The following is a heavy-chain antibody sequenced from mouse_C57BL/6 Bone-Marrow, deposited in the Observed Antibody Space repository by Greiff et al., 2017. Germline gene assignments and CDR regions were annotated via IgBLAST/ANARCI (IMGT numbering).Heavy chain of an antibody. CDR1: GYTFTSYG. CDR3: ARGHYGSSPFAY. Sequence: VQLQQSGAELARPGASVKLSCKASGYTFTSYGISWVKQSTGQGLAWIGEIYPRSGNTSYNEKVKGQATLDADKSSSTAYMELRSLTSEDSAVYFCARGHYGSSPFAYWGQGPLVTVAA. V-gene: IGHV1-81*01. CDR2: IYPRSGNT. D-gene: IGHD1-1*01. J-gene: IGHJ3*01.